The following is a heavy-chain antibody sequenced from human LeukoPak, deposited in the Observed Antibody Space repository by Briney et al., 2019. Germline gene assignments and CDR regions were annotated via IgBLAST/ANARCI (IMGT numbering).Heavy chain of an antibody. J-gene: IGHJ6*03. V-gene: IGHV3-20*01. CDR3: ARNAAAGTFYYYMDV. Sequence: GGSLRLSCAASGFTFDDYGMSWVRQAPGKGLEWVSGINWNGGSTGYADSVKGRFTISRDNAKNSLYLQMNSLRAEDTALYHCARNAAAGTFYYYMDVWGKGTTVTVSS. D-gene: IGHD6-13*01. CDR1: GFTFDDYG. CDR2: INWNGGST.